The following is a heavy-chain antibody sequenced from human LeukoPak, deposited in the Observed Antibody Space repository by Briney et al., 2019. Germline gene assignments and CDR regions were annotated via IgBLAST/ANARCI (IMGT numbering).Heavy chain of an antibody. V-gene: IGHV3-23*01. Sequence: GSLRLSCAASGFTFSSYAMSWVRQAPGQGLEWVSSIGGSGGSTYYTDSVKGRFTISRDNSKNSLYLQMNSLRAEDTAVYYCARDIYYDSSGYYVYWGQGTLVTVSS. CDR1: GFTFSSYA. J-gene: IGHJ4*02. CDR2: IGGSGGST. D-gene: IGHD3-22*01. CDR3: ARDIYYDSSGYYVY.